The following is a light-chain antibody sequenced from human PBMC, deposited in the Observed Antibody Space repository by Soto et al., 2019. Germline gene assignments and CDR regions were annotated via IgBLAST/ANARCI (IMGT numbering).Light chain of an antibody. J-gene: IGLJ1*01. V-gene: IGLV2-8*01. CDR2: EVS. CDR3: SSYARSSTLII. CDR1: SSDVGGYNY. Sequence: QSVLTQPPSASGSPGQSVTISCTGTSSDVGGYNYVSWYQQHPGKAPKVIIYEVSKRPSGVPDRFSGSKSGSTASLTVSGLQAEDEADYYCSSYARSSTLIIFGSGTKVTVL.